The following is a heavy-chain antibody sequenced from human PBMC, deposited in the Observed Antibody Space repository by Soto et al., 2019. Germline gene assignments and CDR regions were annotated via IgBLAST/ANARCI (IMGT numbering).Heavy chain of an antibody. J-gene: IGHJ2*01. CDR3: ARRGLYYWYLDL. D-gene: IGHD3-10*01. Sequence: QVQLVQSGAEVKKPGSSVKVSCKASGDTFISYGISWVRQAPGQGLEWMGYIIPIFGTANYAQKFQGKVTITADESTSTAYMELSSLRSQDTAVYYCARRGLYYWYLDLWGRGTLVTVSS. CDR2: IIPIFGTA. CDR1: GDTFISYG. V-gene: IGHV1-69*12.